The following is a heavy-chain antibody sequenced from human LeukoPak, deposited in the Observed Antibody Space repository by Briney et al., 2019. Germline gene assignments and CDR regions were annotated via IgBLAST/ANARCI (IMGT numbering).Heavy chain of an antibody. J-gene: IGHJ6*03. Sequence: GGSLRLSCAASGFTFSNAWMSWVRQAPGKGLEWVSSISSSSDYIYYADSVKGRFTISRDNAKNSLSLQMNSLRAEDTAVYYCARRGDYSGYDMKYFYYYYMDVWGKGTTVTVSS. V-gene: IGHV3-21*01. D-gene: IGHD5-12*01. CDR3: ARRGDYSGYDMKYFYYYYMDV. CDR2: ISSSSDYI. CDR1: GFTFSNAW.